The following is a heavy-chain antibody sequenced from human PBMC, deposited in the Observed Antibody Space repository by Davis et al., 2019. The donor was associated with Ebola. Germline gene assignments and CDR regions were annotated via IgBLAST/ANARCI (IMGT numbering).Heavy chain of an antibody. CDR3: ARHSLPGSIVVVVAYNWFDP. J-gene: IGHJ5*02. Sequence: SETLSLTCTVSGGSISSSSYYWGWIRQPPGKGLEWFGSIYYSGSTYYNPSLKSRVTISVDTSKNQFSLKLSSMTAADTAVYYCARHSLPGSIVVVVAYNWFDPWGQGTLVTVSS. D-gene: IGHD2-15*01. V-gene: IGHV4-39*01. CDR1: GGSISSSSYY. CDR2: IYYSGST.